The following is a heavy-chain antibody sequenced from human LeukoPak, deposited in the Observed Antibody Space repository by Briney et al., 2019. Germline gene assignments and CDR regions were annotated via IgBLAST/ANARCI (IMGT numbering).Heavy chain of an antibody. V-gene: IGHV1-69*13. CDR2: IIPIFGTA. D-gene: IGHD1-26*01. CDR1: GYTFPSYF. J-gene: IGHJ4*02. CDR3: ARAYPSGSLDHSHPDY. Sequence: SVKVSCKASGYTFPSYFMHWVRQAPGQGLEWMGGIIPIFGTANYAQKFQGRVTITADESTSTAYMELSSLRSEDTAVYYCARAYPSGSLDHSHPDYWGQGTLVTVSS.